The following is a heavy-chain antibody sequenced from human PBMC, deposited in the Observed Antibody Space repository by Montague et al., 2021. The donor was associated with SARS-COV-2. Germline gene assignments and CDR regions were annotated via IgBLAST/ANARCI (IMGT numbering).Heavy chain of an antibody. Sequence: SETLSLTCAVYGGSFSGYYWSWIRQPPEKGLEWIGEINQSGRTNNNPSLKSRVIISVDTSKNQFSLKLSSVTAADTAVYYCARRGSSVCGDTVSAELDYWGQGILVTVSS. CDR2: INQSGRT. CDR1: GGSFSGYY. CDR3: ARRGSSVCGDTVSAELDY. D-gene: IGHD5/OR15-5a*01. V-gene: IGHV4-34*01. J-gene: IGHJ4*02.